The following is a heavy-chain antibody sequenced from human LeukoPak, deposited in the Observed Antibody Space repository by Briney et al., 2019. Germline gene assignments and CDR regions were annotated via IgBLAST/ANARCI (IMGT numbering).Heavy chain of an antibody. CDR2: INWNGGST. Sequence: GGSLRLSCAASGFTFDDYGMSWVRHAPGKGLEWVSGINWNGGSTGYADSVRGRFTSSRDNAKNSLYLQMNSLRAEDTALYHCARVGPYSSGWSAANFDYWGQGTLVTVSS. CDR1: GFTFDDYG. D-gene: IGHD6-19*01. V-gene: IGHV3-20*01. CDR3: ARVGPYSSGWSAANFDY. J-gene: IGHJ4*02.